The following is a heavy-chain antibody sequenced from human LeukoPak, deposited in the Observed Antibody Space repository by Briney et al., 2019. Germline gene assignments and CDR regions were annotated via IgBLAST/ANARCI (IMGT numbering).Heavy chain of an antibody. CDR1: GFTFRSYS. CDR2: ISSHAIYI. CDR3: ARGEGIVGATTSY. D-gene: IGHD1-26*01. J-gene: IGHJ4*02. V-gene: IGHV3-21*01. Sequence: GGSLRLSCAASGFTFRSYSMNWLRQAPGKGLEWVSTISSHAIYIYYADSVKGRFTISRDNSENSVYLQMDSLRADDTAVYYCARGEGIVGATTSYWGQGTLVTVSS.